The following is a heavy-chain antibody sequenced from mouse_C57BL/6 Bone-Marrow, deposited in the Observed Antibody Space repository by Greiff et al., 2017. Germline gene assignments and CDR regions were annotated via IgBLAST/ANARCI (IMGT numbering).Heavy chain of an antibody. CDR2: IGPSDSYT. V-gene: IGHV1-59*01. D-gene: IGHD2-5*01. CDR3: SRCSNYPRAMDD. CDR1: GYTFTSYW. Sequence: QVQLKQPGAELVRPGTSLKLSCKASGYTFTSYWMHWVNQRPGKGLEWIGVIGPSDSYTTYNHKCKGQVTWTVDKTSSTAYMQLSSHTSADSAVYDCSRCSNYPRAMDDWGQGTSVTVAS. J-gene: IGHJ4*01.